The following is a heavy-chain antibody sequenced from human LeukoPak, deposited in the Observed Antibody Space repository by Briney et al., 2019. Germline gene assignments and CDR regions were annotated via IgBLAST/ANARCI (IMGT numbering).Heavy chain of an antibody. Sequence: GGSLRLSCAASGFTFDDYAMHWVRQAPGKGLEWVSGISWNSGSIGYADSVKGRLTISRDNAKNSLYLQMNSLRAEDTALYYCAKDRGPGGGYDSGRDFDYWGHGTLVTVSS. J-gene: IGHJ4*01. CDR3: AKDRGPGGGYDSGRDFDY. CDR2: ISWNSGSI. D-gene: IGHD5-12*01. CDR1: GFTFDDYA. V-gene: IGHV3-9*01.